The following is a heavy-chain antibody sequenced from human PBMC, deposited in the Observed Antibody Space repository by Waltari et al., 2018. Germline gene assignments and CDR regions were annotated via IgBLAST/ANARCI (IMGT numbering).Heavy chain of an antibody. D-gene: IGHD6-13*01. Sequence: QVQLQQWGAGLLKPSETLSLTCPVYGGSFSGYYWSWIRQPPGKGLEWIGEINHSGSTNYNPSLKSRVTISVDTSKNQFSLKLSSVTAADTAVYYCARRGIAAAGRGWFDPWGQGTLVTVSS. J-gene: IGHJ5*02. CDR1: GGSFSGYY. CDR3: ARRGIAAAGRGWFDP. CDR2: INHSGST. V-gene: IGHV4-34*01.